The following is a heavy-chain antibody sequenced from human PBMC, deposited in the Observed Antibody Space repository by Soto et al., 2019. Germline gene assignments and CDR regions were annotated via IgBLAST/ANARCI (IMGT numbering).Heavy chain of an antibody. J-gene: IGHJ3*02. D-gene: IGHD3-22*01. Sequence: ASVKVSCKASGYTFTSYDINWVRQATGQGLEWMGWMNPNSGNTGYAQKFQGRVTMTRNTSISTAYMELSSLRSEDTAVYYCAIQLYYYDSSRYHDAFHIWGQGTMVTVSS. CDR1: GYTFTSYD. V-gene: IGHV1-8*01. CDR3: AIQLYYYDSSRYHDAFHI. CDR2: MNPNSGNT.